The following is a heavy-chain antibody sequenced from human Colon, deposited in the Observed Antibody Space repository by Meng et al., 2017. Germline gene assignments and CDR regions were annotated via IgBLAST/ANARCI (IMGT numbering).Heavy chain of an antibody. J-gene: IGHJ6*02. Sequence: GESLKISCEGSGYSFSSYWIGWVRQIPGKGLEWMAIIYTGNSDTRYSPSFNGQVTISADKSISTAYLQWSSLKAADTAIYYCARRGRYCSAGGCTEYYGMDVWGQGTTVTVSS. V-gene: IGHV5-51*01. D-gene: IGHD2-15*01. CDR2: IYTGNSDT. CDR1: GYSFSSYW. CDR3: ARRGRYCSAGGCTEYYGMDV.